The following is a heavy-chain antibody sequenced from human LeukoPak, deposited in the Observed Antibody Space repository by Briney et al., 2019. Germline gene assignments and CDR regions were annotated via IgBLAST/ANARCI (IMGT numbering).Heavy chain of an antibody. Sequence: SETLSLTRTVSGGSISSYYWSWIRQPAGKGLEWIGRIYTSGTTNYNPSLKSRVTKSVDTSKNQFSLKLSSVTAAGTAVYYCAGEAYSGYDIYYWGPGTLVTVSS. J-gene: IGHJ4*01. CDR1: GGSISSYY. CDR3: AGEAYSGYDIYY. CDR2: IYTSGTT. V-gene: IGHV4-4*07. D-gene: IGHD5-12*01.